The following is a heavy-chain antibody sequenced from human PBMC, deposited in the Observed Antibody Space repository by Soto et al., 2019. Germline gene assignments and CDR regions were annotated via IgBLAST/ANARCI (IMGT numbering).Heavy chain of an antibody. CDR3: ARHTGTTGRDAFYYYYMDV. V-gene: IGHV4-30-4*01. Sequence: SETLSLTCTVSGGSISSGDYYWSWIRQPPGKDLEWLGNTYYSGSTYYSPCLKSRVTISVDTSKNQFSLKLSSVTGADTAVYYCARHTGTTGRDAFYYYYMDVWGKGTTVTVSS. D-gene: IGHD1-7*01. CDR1: GGSISSGDYY. CDR2: TYYSGST. J-gene: IGHJ6*03.